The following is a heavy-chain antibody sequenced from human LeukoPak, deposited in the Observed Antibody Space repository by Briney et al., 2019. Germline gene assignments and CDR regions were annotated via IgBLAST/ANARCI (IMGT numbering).Heavy chain of an antibody. D-gene: IGHD3-22*01. Sequence: GGSLRLSCAASGFTFSSYGMHWVRQAPGKGLEWVAFIRYDGSNKYYADSVKGRFTIPRDNFKNTLYLQMNSLRAEDTAVYYCAKDGIFYDSSGYYYFDYWGQGTLVTVSS. CDR1: GFTFSSYG. V-gene: IGHV3-30*02. CDR3: AKDGIFYDSSGYYYFDY. J-gene: IGHJ4*02. CDR2: IRYDGSNK.